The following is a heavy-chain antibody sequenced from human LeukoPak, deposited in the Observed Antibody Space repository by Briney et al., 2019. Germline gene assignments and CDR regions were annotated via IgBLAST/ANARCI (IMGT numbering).Heavy chain of an antibody. CDR1: GDSVSSNSAA. CDR3: ARGNPYSPLGSHYYYYYMDV. V-gene: IGHV6-1*01. J-gene: IGHJ6*03. Sequence: SQTLSHTCAISGDSVSSNSAAWNWIRQSPSRGLEWLGRTYYRSKWYNDYAVSVKSRITINPDTSKNQFSLQLNSVTPEDTAVYYCARGNPYSPLGSHYYYYYMDVWGKGTTVTVSS. D-gene: IGHD2-21*01. CDR2: TYYRSKWYN.